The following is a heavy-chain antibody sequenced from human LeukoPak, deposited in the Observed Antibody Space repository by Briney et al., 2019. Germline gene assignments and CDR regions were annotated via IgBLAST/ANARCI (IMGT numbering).Heavy chain of an antibody. V-gene: IGHV1-46*01. J-gene: IGHJ4*02. CDR3: ARETDVAAAANYFDS. CDR2: INPSGGST. CDR1: GYTFTSYY. D-gene: IGHD6-13*01. Sequence: ASVKVSCKASGYTFTSYYIHWVRQAPGQGLEWMGIINPSGGSTTYAQKFQGRVTMTSDTSTSTVYMELSSLRSKDTAVYYCARETDVAAAANYFDSWGQGTLVTVSS.